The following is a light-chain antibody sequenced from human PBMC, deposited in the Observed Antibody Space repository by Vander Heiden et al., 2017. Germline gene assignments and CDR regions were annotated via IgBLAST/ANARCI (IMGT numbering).Light chain of an antibody. CDR3: QQYYTYPPFT. J-gene: IGKJ3*01. V-gene: IGKV1-8*01. CDR2: AAS. CDR1: QGISSY. Sequence: AIRMTQSPSSLSASTGDRVTITCRARQGISSYLAWYQQKPGKAPKLLIYAASTLQSRVPSRFSGSGSGTDFTLTISGLQSEDFATYYCQQYYTYPPFTFGPGTKVDIK.